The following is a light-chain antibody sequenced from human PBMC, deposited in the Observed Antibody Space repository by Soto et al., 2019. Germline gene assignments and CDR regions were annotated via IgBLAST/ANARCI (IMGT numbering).Light chain of an antibody. CDR1: SSDVGGYNY. Sequence: SVLTQPASVSGSPGQSITISCTGTSSDVGGYNYVSWYQHHPGKAPKLIIYDVTNRPPGVSNPFSGSKSGNTASLTISGLQPEDEADDYCSSYTTSNTRQIVFGTGTKVTVL. CDR3: SSYTTSNTRQIV. V-gene: IGLV2-14*03. J-gene: IGLJ1*01. CDR2: DVT.